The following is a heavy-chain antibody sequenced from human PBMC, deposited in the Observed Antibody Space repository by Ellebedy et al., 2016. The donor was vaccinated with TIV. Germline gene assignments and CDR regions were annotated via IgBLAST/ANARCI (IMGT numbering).Heavy chain of an antibody. CDR3: ARGRLRPWGYYYGMDV. CDR2: INHSGST. Sequence: SETLSLTXAVYGGSFSGYYWSWIRQPPGKGLEWIGEINHSGSTNYNLSLKSRVTISVDTSKNQFSLKLSSVTAADTAVYYCARGRLRPWGYYYGMDVWGQGTTVTVSS. J-gene: IGHJ6*02. CDR1: GGSFSGYY. V-gene: IGHV4-34*01. D-gene: IGHD4-17*01.